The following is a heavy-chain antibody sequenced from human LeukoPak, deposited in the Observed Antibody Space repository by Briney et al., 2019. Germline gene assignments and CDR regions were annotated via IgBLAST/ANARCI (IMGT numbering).Heavy chain of an antibody. D-gene: IGHD3-22*01. V-gene: IGHV3-23*01. CDR3: AKGSSGYFFDL. Sequence: QPGGSLRLSCAVSGFILKNYGLVWVRQAPGKGREWVSAISNDGGGTTYADFVKGRSSVSRDNSKNTLFLQMNSLRAEDTALYYCAKGSSGYFFDLWGQGTLVTVSS. CDR2: ISNDGGGT. CDR1: GFILKNYG. J-gene: IGHJ4*02.